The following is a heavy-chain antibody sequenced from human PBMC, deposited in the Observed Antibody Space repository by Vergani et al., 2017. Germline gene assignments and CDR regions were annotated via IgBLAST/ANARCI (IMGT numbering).Heavy chain of an antibody. CDR1: GSSFTSYW. CDR3: ARRDYYDSSGRYYFDY. Sequence: EVQLVQSGAEVKKPGESLKISCKGSGSSFTSYWIGWVRQMPGKGLEWMGIIYPGDSDTRYSPSFQGQVTISADKSISTAYLQWSSLKASDTAMYYCARRDYYDSSGRYYFDYWGQGTLVTVSS. V-gene: IGHV5-51*01. CDR2: IYPGDSDT. J-gene: IGHJ4*02. D-gene: IGHD3-22*01.